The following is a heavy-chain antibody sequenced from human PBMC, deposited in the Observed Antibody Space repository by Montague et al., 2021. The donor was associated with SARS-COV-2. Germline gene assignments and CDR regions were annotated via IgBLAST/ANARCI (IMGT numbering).Heavy chain of an antibody. CDR3: ARVRYYGSGTSLGMDV. Sequence: ETLSLTCAVYGGSFSGYYWSWIRQPPGKGLEWIGEINHSGSTNYNPPLKSRVTISVDTSKNQFSLKLSSVTAADTAVYYCARVRYYGSGTSLGMDVWGQGTTVTVSS. CDR2: INHSGST. V-gene: IGHV4-34*01. CDR1: GGSFSGYY. D-gene: IGHD3-10*01. J-gene: IGHJ6*02.